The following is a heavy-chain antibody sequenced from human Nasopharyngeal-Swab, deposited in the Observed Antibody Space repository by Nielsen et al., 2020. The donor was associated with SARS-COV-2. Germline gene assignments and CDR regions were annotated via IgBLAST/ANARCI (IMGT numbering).Heavy chain of an antibody. J-gene: IGHJ6*02. V-gene: IGHV5-51*01. CDR2: IYPGDSDT. CDR1: GYSFTSYW. D-gene: IGHD6-13*01. Sequence: GESLKISCKGSGYSFTSYWIGWVRQMPGKGLEWMGIIYPGDSDTRYSPSFQGQVTISADKSISTAYLQWSSLKASDTAMYYCARSITSSSWYLYGMDVWGQGTTVTVS. CDR3: ARSITSSSWYLYGMDV.